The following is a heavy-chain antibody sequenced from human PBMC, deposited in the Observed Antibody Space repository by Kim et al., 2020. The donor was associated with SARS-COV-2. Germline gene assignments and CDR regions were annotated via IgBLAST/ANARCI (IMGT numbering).Heavy chain of an antibody. Sequence: GGSLRLSCAASGFTFSSYGMHWVRQAPGKGLEWVAVISYDGSNKYYADSVKGRFTISRDNSKNTLYLQMNSLRAEDTAVYYCAKDHRWIQLWSARYYYGMDVWGQGTTVTVSS. D-gene: IGHD5-18*01. CDR3: AKDHRWIQLWSARYYYGMDV. V-gene: IGHV3-30*18. J-gene: IGHJ6*02. CDR2: ISYDGSNK. CDR1: GFTFSSYG.